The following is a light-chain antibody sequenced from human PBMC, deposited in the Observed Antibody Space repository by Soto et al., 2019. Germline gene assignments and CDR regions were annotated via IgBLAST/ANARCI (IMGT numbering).Light chain of an antibody. V-gene: IGKV3-15*01. J-gene: IGKJ4*01. CDR3: QEYSNWPALT. Sequence: EIEVTQSPVTLSMSPGERATLSCRASRNVRINIAWYQQKAGQPPRLLIYGAVTRAAGIPDRFSASGSGTEFTLTSSSLQSEDFAFYFCQEYSNWPALTFGGGTKVDIK. CDR1: RNVRIN. CDR2: GAV.